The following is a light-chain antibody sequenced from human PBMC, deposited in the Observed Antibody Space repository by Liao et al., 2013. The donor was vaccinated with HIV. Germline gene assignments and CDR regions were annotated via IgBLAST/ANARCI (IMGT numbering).Light chain of an antibody. CDR1: NIGSKS. Sequence: SYVLTQPPSVSVGPGKTATVTCGGDNIGSKSVHWYQQKPGQAPVLVMYDNSDRPSGIPERISGSNSENTATLTISRVEAGDEADYYCQVWDSGSDHWVFGGGTKLTVL. CDR3: QVWDSGSDHWV. V-gene: IGLV3-21*04. CDR2: DNS. J-gene: IGLJ3*02.